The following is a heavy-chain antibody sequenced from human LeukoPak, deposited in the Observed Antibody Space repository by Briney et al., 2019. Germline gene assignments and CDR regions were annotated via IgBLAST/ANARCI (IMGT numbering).Heavy chain of an antibody. Sequence: GASVKVSCKASGYTFTSYGISWVRQAPGQGLEWMGWISAYNGNTNYAQKLQGRVTMTTDTSTSTAYMELRSLRSDDTAVYYCARRDCSGGSCYTGIDYWGQGTLVTVSS. CDR3: ARRDCSGGSCYTGIDY. V-gene: IGHV1-18*01. CDR2: ISAYNGNT. CDR1: GYTFTSYG. J-gene: IGHJ4*02. D-gene: IGHD2-15*01.